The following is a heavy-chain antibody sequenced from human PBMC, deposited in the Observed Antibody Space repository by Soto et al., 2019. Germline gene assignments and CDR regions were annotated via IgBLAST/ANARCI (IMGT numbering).Heavy chain of an antibody. CDR2: IKQDGSEK. CDR3: ARVRADIVVVVAPLGQEYYYYYYMDV. J-gene: IGHJ6*03. CDR1: GFTFSSYW. Sequence: GGSLRLSCAASGFTFSSYWMSWVRQAPGKGLEWVANIKQDGSEKYYVDSVKGRFTISRDNAKNSLYLQMNSLRAEDTAVYYCARVRADIVVVVAPLGQEYYYYYYMDVWGKGTTVTVSS. D-gene: IGHD2-15*01. V-gene: IGHV3-7*01.